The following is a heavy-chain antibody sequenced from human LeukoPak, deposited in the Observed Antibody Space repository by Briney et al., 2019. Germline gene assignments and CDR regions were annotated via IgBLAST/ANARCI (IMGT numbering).Heavy chain of an antibody. CDR1: GFTFSSYA. J-gene: IGHJ6*02. Sequence: QTGGSLRLSCAASGFTFSSYAMHWVRQAPGKGLEYVSAISSNGGSTYYANSVKGRFTISRDNSKNTLYLQMGSLRAEDMAVYYCAREGYSSSWFYYGMDVWGQGTTVTVSS. CDR2: ISSNGGST. D-gene: IGHD6-13*01. V-gene: IGHV3-64*01. CDR3: AREGYSSSWFYYGMDV.